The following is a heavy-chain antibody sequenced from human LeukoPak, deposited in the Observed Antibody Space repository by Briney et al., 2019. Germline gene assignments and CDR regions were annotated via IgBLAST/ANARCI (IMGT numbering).Heavy chain of an antibody. CDR1: GFTFSSYW. CDR2: IKQDGSEK. V-gene: IGHV3-7*01. D-gene: IGHD4-23*01. J-gene: IGHJ4*02. Sequence: GGSLRLSCAASGFTFSSYWMSWVRQAPGKGLERVANIKQDGSEKYYVDSVKGRFTISRDNAKNSLYLQMNSLRAEDTAVYYCARDSTYGGNSHEYYFDYWGQGTLVTVSS. CDR3: ARDSTYGGNSHEYYFDY.